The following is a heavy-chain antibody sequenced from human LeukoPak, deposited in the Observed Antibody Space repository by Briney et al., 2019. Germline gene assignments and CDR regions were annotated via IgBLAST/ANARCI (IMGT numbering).Heavy chain of an antibody. J-gene: IGHJ3*02. V-gene: IGHV4-31*02. CDR3: ARNQYQLDPFDT. Sequence: SETLSLTCSVSGGSIAGGGHYWSWIRQYPEKGLEWIGYIYYSGSAYYNPSLKSRITISLDTSRNQFSLRLSSVPAADPAVYFCARNQYQLDPFDTWGRGTLVTVSS. CDR2: IYYSGSA. D-gene: IGHD2-2*01. CDR1: GGSIAGGGHY.